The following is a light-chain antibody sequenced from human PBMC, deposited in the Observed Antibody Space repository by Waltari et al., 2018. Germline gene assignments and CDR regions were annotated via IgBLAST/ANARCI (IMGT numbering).Light chain of an antibody. J-gene: IGKJ1*01. CDR2: DAS. V-gene: IGKV3-15*01. CDR3: QQYNNWPQT. CDR1: QSISST. Sequence: EIVMTQSPATLSVSPGERATLSCRASQSISSTLAWYQHRPGQAPRLLIYDASTRATGIPARFSGSGSGTEFTLTVSSLQSEDFALYYCQQYNNWPQTFGQGTKVEIE.